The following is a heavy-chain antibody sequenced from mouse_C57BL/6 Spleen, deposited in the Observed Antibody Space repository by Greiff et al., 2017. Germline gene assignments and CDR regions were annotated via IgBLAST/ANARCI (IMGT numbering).Heavy chain of an antibody. CDR1: GYTFTDYY. CDR3: ATGTWGDY. Sequence: VQLQQSGPELVKPGASVKISCKASGYTFTDYYMNWVKQSHGKSLEWIGDINPNNGGTSYNQKFKGKATLTVDKSSSTAYMELRSLTSEDSAVYYCATGTWGDYWGQGTTLTVSS. V-gene: IGHV1-26*01. CDR2: INPNNGGT. J-gene: IGHJ2*01. D-gene: IGHD4-1*01.